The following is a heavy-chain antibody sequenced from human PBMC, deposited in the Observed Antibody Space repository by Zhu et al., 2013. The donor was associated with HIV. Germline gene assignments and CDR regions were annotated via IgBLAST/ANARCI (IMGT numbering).Heavy chain of an antibody. CDR3: ASGTMIVVVSLDY. V-gene: IGHV1-2*02. CDR2: IDPNSGGT. J-gene: IGHJ4*02. Sequence: QGQLVQSGAAVQEPGATLRVSCRAFGDTLRNSDVHWVRQAPGQGLEWMGWIDPNSGGTNYAQKFQGRVTMTRDTSISTAYMELSRLRSDDTAVYYCASGTMIVVVSLDYWGQGTLVTVSS. CDR1: GDTLRNSD. D-gene: IGHD3-22*01.